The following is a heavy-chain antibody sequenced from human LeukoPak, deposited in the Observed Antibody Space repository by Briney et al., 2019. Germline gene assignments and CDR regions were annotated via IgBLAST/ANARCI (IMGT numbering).Heavy chain of an antibody. Sequence: GGSLRLSCAASGFTFSSYAMSWVRQAPGKGLEWVSAISGSGGITYHADSVKGWFTISRDNSKNTLYLQMNSLRAEDTAVYYCAKDLYDYVWGSYRSIFDYWGQGTLVTVSS. D-gene: IGHD3-16*02. V-gene: IGHV3-23*01. CDR2: ISGSGGIT. CDR1: GFTFSSYA. CDR3: AKDLYDYVWGSYRSIFDY. J-gene: IGHJ4*02.